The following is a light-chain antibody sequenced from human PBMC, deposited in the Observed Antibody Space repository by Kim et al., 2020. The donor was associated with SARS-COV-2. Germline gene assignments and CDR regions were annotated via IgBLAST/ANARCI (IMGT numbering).Light chain of an antibody. CDR3: QQRNNWPPIT. CDR1: RNINTY. V-gene: IGKV3-11*01. J-gene: IGKJ5*01. Sequence: EVVLTQSPATLSLSPGERATLSCRASRNINTYLAWYRQKPGQPPRLLIYGASKRATGIPARFSVSGSGTDFTLIISSVEPEDFAIYYCQQRNNWPPITFGQGTRLEIK. CDR2: GAS.